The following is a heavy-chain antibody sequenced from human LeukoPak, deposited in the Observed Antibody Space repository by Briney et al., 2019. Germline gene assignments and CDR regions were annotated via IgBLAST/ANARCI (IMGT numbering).Heavy chain of an antibody. V-gene: IGHV4-59*01. CDR2: IYYSGST. D-gene: IGHD2-15*01. Sequence: SETLSLTCTVSGGTISSYYWSWIRQPPGKGLEWIGYIYYSGSTNYNPSLKSRVTISVDTSKNQFSLKLSSVTAADTAVYYCARARGVAALDYWGQGTLVTVSS. CDR3: ARARGVAALDY. J-gene: IGHJ4*02. CDR1: GGTISSYY.